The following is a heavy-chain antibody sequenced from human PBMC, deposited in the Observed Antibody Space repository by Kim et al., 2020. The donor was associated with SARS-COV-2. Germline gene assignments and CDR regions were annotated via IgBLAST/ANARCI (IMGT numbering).Heavy chain of an antibody. D-gene: IGHD1-26*01. CDR3: ARGVGVLYGHLDY. J-gene: IGHJ4*02. V-gene: IGHV1-2*02. Sequence: YAQKFQGRVTMNRDTSISTAYMELSRLRSDDTAVYYCARGVGVLYGHLDYWGQGTLVTVSS.